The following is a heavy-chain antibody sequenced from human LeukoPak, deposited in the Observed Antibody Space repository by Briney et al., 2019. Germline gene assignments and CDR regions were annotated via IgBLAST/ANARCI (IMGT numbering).Heavy chain of an antibody. CDR1: GYSFTTYW. Sequence: GESLKISCKGSGYSFTTYWIAWVRQMPGKGLEWMGIIYPSDSDTRYSPSFQGQVTISADKSISTAYLQWSSLKASNTAVYYCARQYSAYDYWGQGTLVTVSS. CDR3: ARQYSAYDY. D-gene: IGHD5-12*01. V-gene: IGHV5-51*01. J-gene: IGHJ4*02. CDR2: IYPSDSDT.